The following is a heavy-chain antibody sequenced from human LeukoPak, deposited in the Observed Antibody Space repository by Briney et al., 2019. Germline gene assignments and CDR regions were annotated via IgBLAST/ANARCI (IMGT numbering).Heavy chain of an antibody. V-gene: IGHV1-18*01. J-gene: IGHJ4*02. Sequence: ASVKVSCKASGYTFTSYGISWVQQAPGQGLEWMGWITDYSGNTNYAQKFQGRVTMTTDTSTSAAYMELRSLRSDDTAVYYCARDDSIAAAGTWFDYWGQGTLVTVSS. CDR1: GYTFTSYG. CDR3: ARDDSIAAAGTWFDY. CDR2: ITDYSGNT. D-gene: IGHD6-13*01.